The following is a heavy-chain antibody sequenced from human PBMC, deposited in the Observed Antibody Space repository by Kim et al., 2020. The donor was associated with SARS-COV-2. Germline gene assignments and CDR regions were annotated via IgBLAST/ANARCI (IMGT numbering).Heavy chain of an antibody. D-gene: IGHD3-22*01. Sequence: FQGRVTITADESTSTAYMELSSLRSEDTAVYYCARDRYYDSSGYHYYFDYWGQGTLVTVSS. V-gene: IGHV1-69*01. CDR3: ARDRYYDSSGYHYYFDY. J-gene: IGHJ4*02.